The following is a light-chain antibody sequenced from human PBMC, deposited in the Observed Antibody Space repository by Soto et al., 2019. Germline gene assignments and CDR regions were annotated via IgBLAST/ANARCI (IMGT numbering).Light chain of an antibody. CDR2: DVS. CDR3: QQRSNWPLT. Sequence: EIVLTQSPATLSLSPGERATLSCRASQSVSSSLAWYQQKPGQTPRLLIYDVSNRATGIPARFSGGGSGTDFTLTVSSLEPEDCAVYYCQQRSNWPLTFGGGTKVEIK. V-gene: IGKV3-11*01. CDR1: QSVSSS. J-gene: IGKJ4*01.